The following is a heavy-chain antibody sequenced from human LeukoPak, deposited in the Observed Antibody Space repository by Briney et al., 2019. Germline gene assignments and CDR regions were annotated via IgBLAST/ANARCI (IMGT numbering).Heavy chain of an antibody. CDR1: GGSVSSGSYY. CDR3: ARGPRVLRYFDWLLPYYFDY. CDR2: IYYSGST. V-gene: IGHV4-61*01. D-gene: IGHD3-9*01. J-gene: IGHJ4*02. Sequence: SSETLSLTWTVSGGSVSSGSYYWSWIRQPPRKGLEWIGYIYYSGSTNYNPSLKSRVTISVDTSKNQFSLKLSSVTAADTAVYYCARGPRVLRYFDWLLPYYFDYWGQGTLVTVSS.